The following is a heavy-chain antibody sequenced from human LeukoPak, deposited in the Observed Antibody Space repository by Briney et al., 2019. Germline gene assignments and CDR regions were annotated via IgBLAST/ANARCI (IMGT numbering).Heavy chain of an antibody. CDR3: ARTGYCSSTSCYGGDTFDL. J-gene: IGHJ3*01. CDR2: IVSSGGNT. V-gene: IGHV3-23*01. Sequence: GGSLRLSCAGSGFTFSNYAMSWVRQAPGKGLEWVSSIVSSGGNTFYADSVKGRFTISRDNSKNTLYLQMNSLRAEDTAVYFCARTGYCSSTSCYGGDTFDLWGQGTMVTVSS. D-gene: IGHD2-2*01. CDR1: GFTFSNYA.